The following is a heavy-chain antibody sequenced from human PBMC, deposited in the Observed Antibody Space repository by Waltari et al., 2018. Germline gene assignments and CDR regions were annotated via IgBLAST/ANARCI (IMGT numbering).Heavy chain of an antibody. J-gene: IGHJ6*02. V-gene: IGHV3-33*05. CDR2: RQYDGSIK. Sequence: QVHVVESGGGVVQPGGSLRLSCAASGFTLGNYGMHWVRQGPGKGLELVAVRQYDGSIKNYADSVKGRFTISRENSKNTLYLEMKSLRAEDTAVYYCAREYSRICFHALDGWGQGTAVTVSS. CDR1: GFTLGNYG. CDR3: AREYSRICFHALDG. D-gene: IGHD6-13*01.